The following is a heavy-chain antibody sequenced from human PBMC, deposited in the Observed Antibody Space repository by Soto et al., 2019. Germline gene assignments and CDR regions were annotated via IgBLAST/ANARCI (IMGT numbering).Heavy chain of an antibody. V-gene: IGHV3-30*18. Sequence: QVQLVESGGGVVQPGRSLRLSCAASGFTFSSYGMHWVRQAPGKGLEWVAVISYDGSNKYYADSVKGRFTITRDNSKKPLYLQMNSLRAEDTAVYYCAKDYYDSSGYYHYYYYGMDVWGQGTTVTVSS. CDR2: ISYDGSNK. CDR3: AKDYYDSSGYYHYYYYGMDV. CDR1: GFTFSSYG. J-gene: IGHJ6*02. D-gene: IGHD3-22*01.